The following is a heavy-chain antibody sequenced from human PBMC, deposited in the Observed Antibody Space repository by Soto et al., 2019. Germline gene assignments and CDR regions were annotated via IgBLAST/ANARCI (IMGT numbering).Heavy chain of an antibody. Sequence: GASVKVSCKASGDTFTSYYMHWVRQAPGQGLEWMGIINPSGGSTSYAQKFQGRVTMTRDTSTSKVYMELSSLRSEDTAVYYCAREGVGYYYDSSGSNGAFDIWGQGTMVTVSS. V-gene: IGHV1-46*01. D-gene: IGHD3-22*01. CDR2: INPSGGST. J-gene: IGHJ3*02. CDR3: AREGVGYYYDSSGSNGAFDI. CDR1: GDTFTSYY.